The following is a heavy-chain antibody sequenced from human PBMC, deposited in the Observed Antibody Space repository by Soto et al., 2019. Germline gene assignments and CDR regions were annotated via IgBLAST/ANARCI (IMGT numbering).Heavy chain of an antibody. J-gene: IGHJ5*02. CDR3: ARVYGSGDGWFDP. CDR1: GYIFSIYW. Sequence: PGESLKISCKGSGYIFSIYWIGWVRQMPGKGLEWMGIIYPGDSDTRYSPSFQGQVTISADKSISTAYLQWSSLKASDTAMYYCARVYGSGDGWFDPWGQGTLVTVPQ. V-gene: IGHV5-51*01. CDR2: IYPGDSDT. D-gene: IGHD3-10*01.